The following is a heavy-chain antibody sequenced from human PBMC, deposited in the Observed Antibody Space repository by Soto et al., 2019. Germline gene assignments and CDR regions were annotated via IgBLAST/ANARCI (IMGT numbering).Heavy chain of an antibody. CDR1: GYTFTSYD. D-gene: IGHD2-2*01. CDR2: MNPNSGNT. J-gene: IGHJ5*02. CDR3: ARIKGIVVVPAARRWFDP. V-gene: IGHV1-8*01. Sequence: QVPLVQSGAEVKKPGASVKVSCKASGYTFTSYDINWVRQATGQGLEWMGWMNPNSGNTGYAQKFQGRVTMTRNTSISTAYMELGSLRSEDTAVYYCARIKGIVVVPAARRWFDPWGQGTLVTVSS.